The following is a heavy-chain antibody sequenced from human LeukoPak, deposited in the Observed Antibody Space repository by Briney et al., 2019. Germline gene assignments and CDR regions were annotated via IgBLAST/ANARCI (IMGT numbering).Heavy chain of an antibody. J-gene: IGHJ4*02. V-gene: IGHV3-33*06. Sequence: PGGSLRLSCAASGFTLSNYGMHWVRQAPGKGLEWVAVIWYDGSNKDYVDSVKGRFTISRDNSKNTLYLQMNALRAEDTAVYYCANSLMDYWGQGTLVTVSS. CDR2: IWYDGSNK. CDR1: GFTLSNYG. CDR3: ANSLMDY. D-gene: IGHD2-8*01.